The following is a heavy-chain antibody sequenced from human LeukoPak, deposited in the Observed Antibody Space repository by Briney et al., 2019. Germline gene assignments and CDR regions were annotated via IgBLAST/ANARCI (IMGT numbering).Heavy chain of an antibody. D-gene: IGHD5-12*01. J-gene: IGHJ4*02. CDR3: TTRYGEHDYIHY. Sequence: PSETLSLTCTVSGGSMSSSNDCWDWSRQPPGKGLEWIGSLWYSGNTYQNPSLKSRLTISGHMSQNQFSLRLSSVTAPHTAVYYSTTRYGEHDYIHYWGQGTLVTVSS. CDR1: GGSMSSSNDC. CDR2: LWYSGNT. V-gene: IGHV4-39*01.